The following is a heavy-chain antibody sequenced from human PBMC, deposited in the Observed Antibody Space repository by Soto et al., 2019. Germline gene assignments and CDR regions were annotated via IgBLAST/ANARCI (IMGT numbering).Heavy chain of an antibody. J-gene: IGHJ6*02. CDR3: ARDRRITMVRGVITTPNYYYGTDV. V-gene: IGHV4-31*03. CDR1: GGSISSGGYY. D-gene: IGHD3-10*01. CDR2: IYYSGST. Sequence: QVQLQESGPGLVKPSQTLSLTCTVSGGSISSGGYYWSWIRQHPGKGLEWIGYIYYSGSTYYNPSPKRRVTISVDTSKSQFSLKLSSVTAADTAVYYCARDRRITMVRGVITTPNYYYGTDVWGQGTTVTVSS.